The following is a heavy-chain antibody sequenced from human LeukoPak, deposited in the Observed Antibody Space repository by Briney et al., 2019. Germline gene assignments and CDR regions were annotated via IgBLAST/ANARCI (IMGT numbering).Heavy chain of an antibody. CDR1: GFTFSSYA. J-gene: IGHJ4*02. CDR2: ISGSGGST. Sequence: PGGSLRLSCAASGFTFSSYAMSWVCQAPGKGLEWVSAISGSGGSTYYADSVKGRFTISRDNSKNTLYLQMNSLRAEDTAVYYCAKLGTGYSSSWYEATNFDYWGQGTLVTASS. D-gene: IGHD6-13*01. V-gene: IGHV3-23*01. CDR3: AKLGTGYSSSWYEATNFDY.